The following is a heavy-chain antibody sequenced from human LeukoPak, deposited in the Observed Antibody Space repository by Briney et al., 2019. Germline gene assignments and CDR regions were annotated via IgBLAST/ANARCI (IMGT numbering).Heavy chain of an antibody. CDR2: INHSGST. J-gene: IGHJ4*02. CDR3: ARGYDFWSGYYVDY. Sequence: SETLSLTXAVYGGSFSGYYWSWIRQPPGKGLEWIGEINHSGSTNYNPSLKSRVTISVDTSKNQFSLKLSSVTAADTAVYYCARGYDFWSGYYVDYWGQGTLVTVSS. V-gene: IGHV4-34*01. D-gene: IGHD3-3*01. CDR1: GGSFSGYY.